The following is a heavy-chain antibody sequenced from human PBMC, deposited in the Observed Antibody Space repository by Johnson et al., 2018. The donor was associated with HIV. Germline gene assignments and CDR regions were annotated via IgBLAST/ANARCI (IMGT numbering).Heavy chain of an antibody. CDR3: AKLSMVGGVETAGFAI. CDR2: ISGSGGST. V-gene: IGHV3-23*04. Sequence: DVQVVESGGGLVQPGGSLRLSCAASGFTFSSYAMSWVRQAPGKGLEWVSAISGSGGSTYYADSVRGRSTLSRDNSRNTLYLQMNSLRADDTAVYHCAKLSMVGGVETAGFAIWGQGTMVTVAS. J-gene: IGHJ3*02. D-gene: IGHD3-10*01. CDR1: GFTFSSYA.